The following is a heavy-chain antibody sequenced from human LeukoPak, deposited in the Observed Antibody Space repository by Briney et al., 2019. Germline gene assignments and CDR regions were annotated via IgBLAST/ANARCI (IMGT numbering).Heavy chain of an antibody. J-gene: IGHJ4*02. CDR1: GFTFSSYA. D-gene: IGHD2-21*01. Sequence: PGGSLRLSCAASGFTFSSYAMGWVRQAPGKGLEWVSAISGSGGSTYYADSVKGRFTISRDNSKNPLYLQMNSLRAEDTAVYYCAKFLPTHIVVANYYFDYWGQGTLVTVSS. CDR2: ISGSGGST. CDR3: AKFLPTHIVVANYYFDY. V-gene: IGHV3-23*01.